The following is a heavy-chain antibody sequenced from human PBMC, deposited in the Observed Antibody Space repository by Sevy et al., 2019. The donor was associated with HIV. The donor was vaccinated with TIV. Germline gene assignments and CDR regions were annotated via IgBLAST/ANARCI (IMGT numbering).Heavy chain of an antibody. J-gene: IGHJ6*03. V-gene: IGHV1-69*13. CDR1: GGTFSSYA. CDR3: ARLTGDVTYYYYMDV. Sequence: SVKVSCKASGGTFSSYAISWVRQAPGQGLEWMGGIIPIFGTANYAQKFQGRVTITADESTSTAYMELSSLRSEDTAVYYCARLTGDVTYYYYMDVWGKGTTVTVSS. D-gene: IGHD7-27*01. CDR2: IIPIFGTA.